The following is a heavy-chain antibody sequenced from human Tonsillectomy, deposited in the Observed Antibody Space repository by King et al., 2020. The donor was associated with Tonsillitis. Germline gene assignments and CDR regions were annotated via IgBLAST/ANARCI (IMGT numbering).Heavy chain of an antibody. J-gene: IGHJ6*03. CDR3: ASSAGTFSYYYYMDV. V-gene: IGHV3-33*08. CDR2: IWHDGSNK. Sequence: VQLVESGGGVVQPGRSLRLSCAASGFTFSSYGMHWVRQAPGKGLEWVAVIWHDGSNKYYADSVKGRFTISRDNSKNTLYLQMNSLRAEDTAVYYCASSAGTFSYYYYMDVWGIGTTVTVSS. CDR1: GFTFSSYG. D-gene: IGHD6-13*01.